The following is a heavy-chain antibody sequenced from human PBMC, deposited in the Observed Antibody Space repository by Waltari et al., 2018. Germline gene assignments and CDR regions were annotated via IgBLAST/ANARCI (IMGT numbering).Heavy chain of an antibody. CDR3: ARLGLSSSWGDY. CDR1: GYRFFDTW. V-gene: IGHV5-51*01. Sequence: EVHLVQSGAEVRKPGESLRISCQTSGYRFFDTWVGWVRQTPGKGLGWIGMSFPGDSDVRYSPSFQGQVTISADKSIFTTYRQWSSLRASDTAIYYCARLGLSSSWGDYWGQGTLVSVST. D-gene: IGHD6-6*01. CDR2: SFPGDSDV. J-gene: IGHJ4*02.